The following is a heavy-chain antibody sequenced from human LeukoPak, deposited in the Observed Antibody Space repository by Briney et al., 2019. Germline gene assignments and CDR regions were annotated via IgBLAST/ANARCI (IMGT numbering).Heavy chain of an antibody. Sequence: AGGSLRLSCAASGFTFSSYWMHWVRQAPGKGLVWVSRINSDGSSTSYADSVKGRFTISRDNAKNTLYLQMNSLRAEDTAVYYCARVQMSRGTYYDFWSGYYTYFDYWGQGTLVTVSS. V-gene: IGHV3-74*01. CDR3: ARVQMSRGTYYDFWSGYYTYFDY. CDR2: INSDGSST. J-gene: IGHJ4*02. CDR1: GFTFSSYW. D-gene: IGHD3-3*01.